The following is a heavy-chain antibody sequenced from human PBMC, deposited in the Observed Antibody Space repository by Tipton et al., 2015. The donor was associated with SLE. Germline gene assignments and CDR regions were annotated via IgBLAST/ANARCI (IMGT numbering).Heavy chain of an antibody. CDR1: GGSFSGYY. J-gene: IGHJ4*02. CDR2: INHSGST. D-gene: IGHD4-17*01. Sequence: TLSLTCAVYGGSFSGYYWSWIRQPPGKGLEWIGEINHSGSTNYNPSLKSRVTISVDTSKNQFSLKLSPVTAADTAVYYCARENRSLRGLFDYWGQGTLATVSS. V-gene: IGHV4-34*01. CDR3: ARENRSLRGLFDY.